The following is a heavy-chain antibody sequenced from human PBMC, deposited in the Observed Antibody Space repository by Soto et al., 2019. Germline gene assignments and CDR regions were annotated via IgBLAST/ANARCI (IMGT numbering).Heavy chain of an antibody. CDR1: GYSFTSYW. J-gene: IGHJ6*02. Sequence: GESLKISCKGSGYSFTSYWIGWVRQLPGKGLEWMGIIYPGDSDTRYSPSFQGQVTISADKSISTAYLQWSSLKASDTAMYYCARFGTAARRQYYYCSGMDVWGQGTTVTVSS. V-gene: IGHV5-51*01. D-gene: IGHD6-6*01. CDR3: ARFGTAARRQYYYCSGMDV. CDR2: IYPGDSDT.